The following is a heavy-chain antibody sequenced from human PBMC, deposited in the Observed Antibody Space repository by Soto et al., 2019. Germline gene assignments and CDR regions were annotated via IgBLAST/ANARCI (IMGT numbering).Heavy chain of an antibody. J-gene: IGHJ4*02. V-gene: IGHV3-30-3*01. CDR2: ISYDGSNK. Sequence: GGSLRLSCAASGFTFSSYAMHWVRQAPGKGLEWVAVISYDGSNKYYADSVKGRFTISRDNAKNTLYLQMNSLRAEDTAVYYCARACQGSSPVPGAYWGRGSL. CDR3: ARACQGSSPVPGAY. CDR1: GFTFSSYA. D-gene: IGHD6-6*01.